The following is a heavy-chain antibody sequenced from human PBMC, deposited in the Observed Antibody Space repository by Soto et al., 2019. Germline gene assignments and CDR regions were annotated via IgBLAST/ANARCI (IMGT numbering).Heavy chain of an antibody. V-gene: IGHV1-18*01. D-gene: IGHD6-19*01. Sequence: ASVKVSCKASGYTFTSYGISWVRQAPGQGLEWMGWISAYNGNTNYAQKLQGRVTMTTDTSTSTAYMELRSLRPDDTAVYYCARETVAVAGTYYGMDVWGQGTTVTVSS. J-gene: IGHJ6*02. CDR1: GYTFTSYG. CDR2: ISAYNGNT. CDR3: ARETVAVAGTYYGMDV.